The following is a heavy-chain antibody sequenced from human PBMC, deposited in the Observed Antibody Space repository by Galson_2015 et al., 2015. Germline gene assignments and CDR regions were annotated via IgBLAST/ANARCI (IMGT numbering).Heavy chain of an antibody. D-gene: IGHD6-19*01. J-gene: IGHJ6*02. Sequence: QSGAEVTKPGESLKISCKGSGYSFTSYWIGWVRQMPGKGLEWMGIIYPGDSDTRYSPSFQGQVTISADKSISTAYLQWSSLKASDTAMYYCARRGLAGQTLYYYYGMDVWGQGTTVTVSS. CDR2: IYPGDSDT. V-gene: IGHV5-51*01. CDR1: GYSFTSYW. CDR3: ARRGLAGQTLYYYYGMDV.